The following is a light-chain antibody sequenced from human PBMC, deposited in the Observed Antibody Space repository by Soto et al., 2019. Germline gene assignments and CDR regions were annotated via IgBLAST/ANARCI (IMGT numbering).Light chain of an antibody. CDR1: QSVSSSY. CDR2: GAS. J-gene: IGKJ1*01. Sequence: EIVLTQSPGTLSLSPWERATLSCRASQSVSSSYLAWYQQKPGQAPRLLIYGASSRATGIPDRFSGSGSGTDFTLTISRLEPEDFAVYYWQQYGSSPRTFGQGTKVEIK. V-gene: IGKV3-20*01. CDR3: QQYGSSPRT.